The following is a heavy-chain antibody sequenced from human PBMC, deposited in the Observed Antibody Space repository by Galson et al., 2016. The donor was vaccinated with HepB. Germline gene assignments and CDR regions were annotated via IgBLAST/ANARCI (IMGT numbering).Heavy chain of an antibody. J-gene: IGHJ6*02. Sequence: SLRLSCAASGFSFSSYGMHWVRQAPGKGLEWVAVIWYDGSNKYYEDSVKGRFTISRDNSKNTLYLQMNSLRAEDTAVYHCAKDVTIYSNYYYGMDVGGQGTTVTVS. CDR2: IWYDGSNK. CDR1: GFSFSSYG. D-gene: IGHD3-3*01. CDR3: AKDVTIYSNYYYGMDV. V-gene: IGHV3-33*06.